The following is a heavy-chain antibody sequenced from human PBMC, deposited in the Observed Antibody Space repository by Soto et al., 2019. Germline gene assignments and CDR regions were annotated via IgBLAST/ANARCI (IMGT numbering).Heavy chain of an antibody. CDR3: ARAPLYYYGSGSGYYYYYGMDV. D-gene: IGHD3-10*01. J-gene: IGHJ6*02. V-gene: IGHV3-21*01. CDR1: GFTFSSYS. Sequence: GGSLRLSCAASGFTFSSYSMNWVRQAPGKGLEWVSSISSSSSYIYYADSVKGRFTISRDNAKNSLYLQMNSLRAEDTAVYYCARAPLYYYGSGSGYYYYYGMDVWGQGTTVTVSS. CDR2: ISSSSSYI.